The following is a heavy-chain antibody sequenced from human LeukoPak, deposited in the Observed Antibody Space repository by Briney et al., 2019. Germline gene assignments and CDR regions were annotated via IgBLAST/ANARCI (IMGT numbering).Heavy chain of an antibody. V-gene: IGHV1-24*01. CDR2: FDPEDGET. CDR1: GYTLTKLS. D-gene: IGHD6-13*01. CDR3: ATALPRIAAAGDFDY. J-gene: IGHJ4*02. Sequence: GASVKVSCKVSGYTLTKLSMHWVRQAPGKGLEWMGGFDPEDGETIYAQKFQGRVTMTEDTSTDTAYMELSSLRSEDKAVYYCATALPRIAAAGDFDYWGQGTLVTVSS.